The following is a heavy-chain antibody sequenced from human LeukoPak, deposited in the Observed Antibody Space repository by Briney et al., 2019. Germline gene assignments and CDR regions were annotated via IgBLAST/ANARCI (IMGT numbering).Heavy chain of an antibody. CDR3: ARHYYDSSGYFYQDY. CDR1: GGSISGYY. Sequence: PETLSLTCTVAGGSISGYYWSWIRQPPGKGLEWIGFISYSGSTDYNPSLKSRVTISVDTSKGQFSLNLTSVTAADTAVYYCARHYYDSSGYFYQDYWGQGTLVTVSS. D-gene: IGHD3-22*01. V-gene: IGHV4-59*08. J-gene: IGHJ4*02. CDR2: ISYSGST.